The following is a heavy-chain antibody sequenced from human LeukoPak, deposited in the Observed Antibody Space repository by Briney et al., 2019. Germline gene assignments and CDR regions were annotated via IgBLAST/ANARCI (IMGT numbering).Heavy chain of an antibody. CDR2: IIPIFGTA. V-gene: IGHV1-69*01. CDR1: GGTFSSYA. D-gene: IGHD3-3*01. J-gene: IGHJ4*02. CDR3: ASPVKYYDTWSGYPPFDY. Sequence: SVTVSCKASGGTFSSYAISWVRQAPGQGREWMGGIIPIFGTANYAQKFQGRVTITADESTSTASMELSSLRSEDTAVYSCASPVKYYDTWSGYPPFDYWGQGTLVTVSS.